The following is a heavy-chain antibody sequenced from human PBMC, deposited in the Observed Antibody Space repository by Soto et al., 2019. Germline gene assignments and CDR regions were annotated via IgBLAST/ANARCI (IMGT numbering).Heavy chain of an antibody. CDR2: ISAYNGNT. CDR3: ARAASYYDFWSGYYIDYYYYGMDV. D-gene: IGHD3-3*01. J-gene: IGHJ6*02. CDR1: GYTFTSYG. V-gene: IGHV1-18*01. Sequence: SVKVSCKASGYTFTSYGISWVRQAPVQGLEWMGWISAYNGNTNYAQKLQGRVTMTTDTSTSTAYMELRSLRSDDTAVYYCARAASYYDFWSGYYIDYYYYGMDVWGQGTTVTVSS.